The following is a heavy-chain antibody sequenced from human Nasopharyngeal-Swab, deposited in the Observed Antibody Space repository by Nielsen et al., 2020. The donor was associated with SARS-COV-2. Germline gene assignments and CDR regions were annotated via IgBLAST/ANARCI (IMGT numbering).Heavy chain of an antibody. J-gene: IGHJ6*02. V-gene: IGHV3-23*01. Sequence: GRQAPGKGLEWVSAISGSGGSTYYADSVKGRFTISRDNSKNTLYLQMNSLRAEDTAVYYCAKAEGSNNYYYYGMDVWGHGTTVTVSS. D-gene: IGHD6-13*01. CDR2: ISGSGGST. CDR3: AKAEGSNNYYYYGMDV.